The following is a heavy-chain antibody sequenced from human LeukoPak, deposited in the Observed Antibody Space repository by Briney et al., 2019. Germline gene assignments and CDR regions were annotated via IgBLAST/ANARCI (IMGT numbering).Heavy chain of an antibody. CDR2: INAGNGNT. CDR3: ARDAGGTKKTRDYGAYWFDP. CDR1: GGTFSSYA. D-gene: IGHD4-17*01. V-gene: IGHV1-3*01. Sequence: ASVKVSCKASGGTFSSYAISWVRQAPGQRLEWMGWINAGNGNTKYSHKFQGRVTITRDTSASTAYMELSSLRSEDTAVYYCARDAGGTKKTRDYGAYWFDPWGQGTLVTVSS. J-gene: IGHJ5*02.